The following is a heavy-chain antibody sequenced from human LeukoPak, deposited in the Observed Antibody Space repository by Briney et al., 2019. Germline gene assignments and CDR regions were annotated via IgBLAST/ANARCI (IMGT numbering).Heavy chain of an antibody. J-gene: IGHJ4*02. Sequence: GASVKVSCMASVGSFSSYAISWVRQAPGQGREWMGWISAYNGNTNYAQQLQGRVTMTTDTSTSTAYMELRSLRSDDTAVYYCARRLDCGGDCYFFDYWGQGTLVTVSS. CDR3: ARRLDCGGDCYFFDY. CDR2: ISAYNGNT. V-gene: IGHV1-18*01. D-gene: IGHD2-21*02. CDR1: VGSFSSYA.